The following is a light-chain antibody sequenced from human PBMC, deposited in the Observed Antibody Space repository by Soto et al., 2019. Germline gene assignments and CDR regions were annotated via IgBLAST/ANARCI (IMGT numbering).Light chain of an antibody. V-gene: IGKV3-11*01. J-gene: IGKJ4*01. CDR2: DAS. Sequence: EVVLTQSPATLSLSPGERATLSCRASQDISVYLAWYQPKPGQAPRLLIYDASNRATGVPARFRGSGSETDFTLTISSLEPEDFAVYYCQQRNSWPPLTFGGGTKVEIK. CDR1: QDISVY. CDR3: QQRNSWPPLT.